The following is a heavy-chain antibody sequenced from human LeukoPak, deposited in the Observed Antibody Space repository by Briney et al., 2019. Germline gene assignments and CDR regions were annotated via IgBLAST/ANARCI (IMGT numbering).Heavy chain of an antibody. Sequence: GGSLRLSCAASGIIFSNYWMHWVRQAPGKGLVWVSRINRDGSSTSYADSVKGRFTISRDNSKNTLYLQMNSLRAEDTAVYYCAKDQVAGSRDDYWGQGTLVTVSS. CDR3: AKDQVAGSRDDY. J-gene: IGHJ4*02. CDR1: GIIFSNYW. D-gene: IGHD6-19*01. V-gene: IGHV3-74*01. CDR2: INRDGSST.